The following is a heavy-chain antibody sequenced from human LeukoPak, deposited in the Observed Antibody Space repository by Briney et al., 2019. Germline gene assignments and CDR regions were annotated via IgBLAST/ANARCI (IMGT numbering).Heavy chain of an antibody. D-gene: IGHD6-13*01. Sequence: ASVKVSCKASGYTFTSYGISWVRQAPGQGLEWMGWISAYNGNTNYAQKLQGRVTMTTDTSTSTAYMELRSLRSDDTAVYYCARVPRYSSTRRYFDYWGQGTLVTVSS. V-gene: IGHV1-18*01. CDR2: ISAYNGNT. CDR3: ARVPRYSSTRRYFDY. CDR1: GYTFTSYG. J-gene: IGHJ4*02.